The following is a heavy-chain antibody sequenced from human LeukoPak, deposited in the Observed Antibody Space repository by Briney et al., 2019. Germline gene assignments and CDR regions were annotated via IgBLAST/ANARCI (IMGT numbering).Heavy chain of an antibody. D-gene: IGHD3-10*01. CDR1: NYTFTSYG. CDR2: INAYNGDT. J-gene: IGHJ4*02. V-gene: IGHV1-18*01. CDR3: ARDGSGVWFDY. Sequence: WASVTVSFKASNYTFTSYGISWVRQAPGQGLEWMGWINAYNGDTNYAQKLQGRVTLTTDTSTSTAYMELRSLRSDDTAVYYCARDGSGVWFDYWGQGSLVTVSS.